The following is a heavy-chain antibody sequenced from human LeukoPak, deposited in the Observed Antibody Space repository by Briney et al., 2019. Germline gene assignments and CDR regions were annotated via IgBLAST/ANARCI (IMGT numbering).Heavy chain of an antibody. CDR2: IYTSGST. Sequence: SETLSLTCTVSGGSISSGSYYWSWIRQPAGKGLEWIGRIYTSGSTNYNPSLKSRVTISVDTSKNQFSLKLSSVTAADTAVYYCARYYYDSSGYYEDWGQGTLVTVSS. J-gene: IGHJ4*02. CDR1: GGSISSGSYY. CDR3: ARYYYDSSGYYED. D-gene: IGHD3-22*01. V-gene: IGHV4-61*02.